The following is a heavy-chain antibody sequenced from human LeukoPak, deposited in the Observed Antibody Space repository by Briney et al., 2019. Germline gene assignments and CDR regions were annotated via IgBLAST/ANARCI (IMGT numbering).Heavy chain of an antibody. CDR3: AREGIADY. J-gene: IGHJ4*02. V-gene: IGHV3-48*03. Sequence: GGSLRLSCAASGFTFSSHDMNWVRQAPGKGLEWVSYISNSGSTISYADSVKGRFTISSDNAKNSLYLQMNSLRAEDTAVYYCAREGIADYWGQGTLVTVSS. D-gene: IGHD3-10*01. CDR2: ISNSGSTI. CDR1: GFTFSSHD.